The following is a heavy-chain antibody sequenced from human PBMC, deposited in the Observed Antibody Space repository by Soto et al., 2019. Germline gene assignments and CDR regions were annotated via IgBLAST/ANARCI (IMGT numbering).Heavy chain of an antibody. J-gene: IGHJ4*02. D-gene: IGHD4-17*01. V-gene: IGHV4-30-4*01. CDR2: IFHSGRT. CDR1: DGSTSNGDYY. Sequence: TLSLTCIVSDGSTSNGDYYWTWIRQPPGKGLEWIGYIFHSGRTDYNPSLTSRVTISVDTSKNIFSLKVNSVTAADTAVYYCARGNYSDYRSSFDFWGQGALVTVSS. CDR3: ARGNYSDYRSSFDF.